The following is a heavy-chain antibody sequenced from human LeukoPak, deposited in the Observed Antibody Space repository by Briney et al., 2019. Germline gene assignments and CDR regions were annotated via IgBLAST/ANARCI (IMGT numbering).Heavy chain of an antibody. J-gene: IGHJ4*02. CDR3: ARSGSGSYFEDY. V-gene: IGHV3-21*06. Sequence: GGSLRLSCAASGCTFSNYSMNWVRQAPGKGLEWVSFITRSSSYIYYADSVKGRFTMSRENAKNSLYLQMNSLRVEDTAVYYCARSGSGSYFEDYWGQXTLVTVSS. CDR2: ITRSSSYI. D-gene: IGHD3-10*01. CDR1: GCTFSNYS.